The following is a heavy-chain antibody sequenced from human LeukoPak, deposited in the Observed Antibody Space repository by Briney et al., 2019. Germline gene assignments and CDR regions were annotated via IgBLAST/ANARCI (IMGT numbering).Heavy chain of an antibody. CDR2: IYPGDSDT. D-gene: IGHD3-22*01. J-gene: IGHJ5*02. CDR3: ARRGYYDSSGWFDP. V-gene: IGHV5-51*01. CDR1: GYSFTCYW. Sequence: GASLHTYCKGPGYSFTCYWIGWVRQMPVKGLEWMGTIYPGDSDTGYSPSFQGQVTTSAANSISTAYLQWSSLKASDTAMYYCARRGYYDSSGWFDPWGQGTLVTVSS.